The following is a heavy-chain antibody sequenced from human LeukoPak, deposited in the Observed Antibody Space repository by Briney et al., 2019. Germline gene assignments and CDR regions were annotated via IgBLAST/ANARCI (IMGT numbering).Heavy chain of an antibody. CDR2: ISSSSSYI. Sequence: GGSLRLSCAASGFTFSSYSMNRVRQAPGKGLEWVSSISSSSSYIYYADSVKGRFTISRDNAKNSLYLQMNSLRAEDTAVYYCASGYSYGRDAFDIWGQGTMVTVSS. D-gene: IGHD5-18*01. J-gene: IGHJ3*02. CDR3: ASGYSYGRDAFDI. CDR1: GFTFSSYS. V-gene: IGHV3-21*01.